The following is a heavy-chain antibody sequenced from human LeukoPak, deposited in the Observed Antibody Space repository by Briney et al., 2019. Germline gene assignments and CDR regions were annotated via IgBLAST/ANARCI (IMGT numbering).Heavy chain of an antibody. CDR3: AKGLIAAEYYFDY. J-gene: IGHJ4*02. Sequence: GGSLRLSCAASGFTFSRYGMHWVRQAPGKGLEWVAVIWYDGSNKYYADSVKGRFTISRDNSKNTLYLQMNSLRAEDTAVYYCAKGLIAAEYYFDYWGQGTLVSVSS. CDR2: IWYDGSNK. D-gene: IGHD6-13*01. V-gene: IGHV3-33*06. CDR1: GFTFSRYG.